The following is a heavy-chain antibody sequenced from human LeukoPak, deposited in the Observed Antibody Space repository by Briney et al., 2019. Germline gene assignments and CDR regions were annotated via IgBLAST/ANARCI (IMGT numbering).Heavy chain of an antibody. CDR1: GFTFNTYS. V-gene: IGHV3-21*01. D-gene: IGHD3-10*01. J-gene: IGHJ5*02. Sequence: GGSLRPSCAASGFTFNTYSMSWVRQAPGKGLEWVSIISRTSESIFYADSVKGRFTISRDNAKNSLYLQMNGLRAEDTAAYYCARDGRTMVRGVSYRWFDPWGQGTLVTVSS. CDR2: ISRTSESI. CDR3: ARDGRTMVRGVSYRWFDP.